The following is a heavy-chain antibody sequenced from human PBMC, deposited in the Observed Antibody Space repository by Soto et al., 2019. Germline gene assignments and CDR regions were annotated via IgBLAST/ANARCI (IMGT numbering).Heavy chain of an antibody. CDR3: TTGIYYDILTGYHNVAY. CDR1: GFNLSHPW. Sequence: GGSLRLSCVASGFNLSHPWMTWVRQAAGKGLEWVGRIKSKTDGGAADYAAPVKGRATISRDDSKNTVYLQMNSLKTEDTAVYYCTTGIYYDILTGYHNVAYWGQGALVTVSS. J-gene: IGHJ4*02. CDR2: IKSKTDGGAA. V-gene: IGHV3-15*01. D-gene: IGHD3-9*01.